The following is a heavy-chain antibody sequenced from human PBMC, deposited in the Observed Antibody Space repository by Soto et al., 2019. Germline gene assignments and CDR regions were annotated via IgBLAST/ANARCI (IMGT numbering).Heavy chain of an antibody. J-gene: IGHJ6*02. CDR1: GGTFSSYA. CDR2: IIPIFGTA. Sequence: QVQLVQSGAEVKKPGSSVKVSCKASGGTFSSYAISWVRQAPGQGLEWMGGIIPIFGTANYAQKFQGRVTITADESTSTAYMELSSLRSEDTALYYCARGRSSSWYLDYYYYGMDVWGQGTTVTVSS. V-gene: IGHV1-69*01. D-gene: IGHD6-13*01. CDR3: ARGRSSSWYLDYYYYGMDV.